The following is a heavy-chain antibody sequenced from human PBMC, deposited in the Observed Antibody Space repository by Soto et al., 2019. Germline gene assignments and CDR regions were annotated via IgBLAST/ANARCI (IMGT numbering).Heavy chain of an antibody. D-gene: IGHD1-20*01. J-gene: IGHJ4*02. CDR2: LSCTGGST. CDR1: GFTFSKLA. CDR3: AKELNIWNPNGPDY. V-gene: IGHV3-23*01. Sequence: PGGSLRLSCAASGFTFSKLAMRWVRQARGKGPEWVSTLSCTGGSTYYADPVKGRFPVSRDNAKNTLSLQVTTLRAEDTAVFLCAKELNIWNPNGPDYWGQGTPVTVSS.